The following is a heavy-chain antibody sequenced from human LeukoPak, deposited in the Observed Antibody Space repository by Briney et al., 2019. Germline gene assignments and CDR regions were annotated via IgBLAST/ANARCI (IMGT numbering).Heavy chain of an antibody. V-gene: IGHV3-30*02. CDR2: IRYDGSNK. D-gene: IGHD5/OR15-5a*01. Sequence: GGSLRLSCAASGFTFSSYGMHWVRQAPGKGLEWVAFIRYDGSNKYYADSVKGRFTISRDNSKNTLYLHVNSLRPEDTAVYYCAKGSVYEAKYDYYYMDVWGKGTTVTISS. J-gene: IGHJ6*03. CDR3: AKGSVYEAKYDYYYMDV. CDR1: GFTFSSYG.